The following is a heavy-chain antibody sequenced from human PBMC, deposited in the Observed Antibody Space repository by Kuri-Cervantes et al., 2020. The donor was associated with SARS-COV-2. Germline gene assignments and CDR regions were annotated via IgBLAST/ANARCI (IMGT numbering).Heavy chain of an antibody. J-gene: IGHJ4*01. V-gene: IGHV3-74*01. CDR2: INSDGSST. Sequence: GGSLRLSCAASGFTFSSYWMHWVRQAPGKGLVWVSRINSDGSSTSYADSLKGRFTISRDNAQNSLFLHMNSLRAEDTAVYYCATLRHGDYGVDHWGHRTLVTVSS. D-gene: IGHD4-17*01. CDR3: ATLRHGDYGVDH. CDR1: GFTFSSYW.